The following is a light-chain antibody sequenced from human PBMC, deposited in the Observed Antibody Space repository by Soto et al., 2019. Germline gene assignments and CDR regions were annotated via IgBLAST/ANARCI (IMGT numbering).Light chain of an antibody. V-gene: IGLV2-23*03. CDR3: CSYAGFSTVV. CDR2: EGS. Sequence: QSVLTQPASVSGSPGQSITISCTGTSRDIGSYNLVSWYQQHPGKAPKLMIYEGSKRPSGVSNRFSASKSGNTASLTISGLQAEDEGDYYCCSYAGFSTVVFGTGTKLTV. CDR1: SRDIGSYNL. J-gene: IGLJ1*01.